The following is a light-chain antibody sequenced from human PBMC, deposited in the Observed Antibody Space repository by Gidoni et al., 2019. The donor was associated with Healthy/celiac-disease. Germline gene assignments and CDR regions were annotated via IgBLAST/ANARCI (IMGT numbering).Light chain of an antibody. V-gene: IGKV1-5*03. Sequence: DIQMTQSPSTLSASVVDRVTITCRASQSISSWLAWYQQKPGKAPKLLRYKAYSLESGVPSRFSGSGSGTEFTLTISSLQPDDFATYYCQQYNSYSTFGQGTKVEIK. J-gene: IGKJ1*01. CDR3: QQYNSYST. CDR2: KAY. CDR1: QSISSW.